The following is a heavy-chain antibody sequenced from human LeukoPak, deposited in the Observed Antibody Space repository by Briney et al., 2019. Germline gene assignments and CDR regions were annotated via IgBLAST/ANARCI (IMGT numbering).Heavy chain of an antibody. CDR3: AKTRAGNSSGRDPGWPMDY. D-gene: IGHD3-22*01. CDR1: GFTFCSYA. CDR2: ISGSGGIT. V-gene: IGHV3-23*01. Sequence: PGGSLTLSCAASGFTFCSYAIYWVRQAPGKGLEGVSGISGSGGITYFADSVKGRCTISRDNSKNTVYLQINSLRAEDTGLYYCAKTRAGNSSGRDPGWPMDYWGQGTLVTVSS. J-gene: IGHJ4*02.